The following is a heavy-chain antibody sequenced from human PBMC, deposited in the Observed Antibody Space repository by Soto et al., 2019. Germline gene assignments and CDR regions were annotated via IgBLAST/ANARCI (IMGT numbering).Heavy chain of an antibody. V-gene: IGHV3-23*01. Sequence: EVQLLESGGGLVQPGGSLRLSCTASGFTFGNYAMTWVRQAPGKGLEWISSISDTSSGAYYADSVKGRFTISRANSNNTLYLEMRSLRAEDTAVDYCAQNLWWYRHWGQGTLVTVSS. J-gene: IGHJ4*02. CDR3: AQNLWWYRH. CDR2: ISDTSSGA. CDR1: GFTFGNYA. D-gene: IGHD2-21*01.